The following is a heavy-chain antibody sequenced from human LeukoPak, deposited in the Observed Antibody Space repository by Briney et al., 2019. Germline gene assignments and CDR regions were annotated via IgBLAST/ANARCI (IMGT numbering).Heavy chain of an antibody. CDR1: GGSISSYY. V-gene: IGHV4-59*01. Sequence: SETLSLTCTVSGGSISSYYWSWIRQPPGKGLEWIGYIYYSRSTNYNPSLKSRVTISVDTSKNQFSLKLSSVTAADTAVYYCARAHCSGGSCYPDYWGQGTLVTVSS. J-gene: IGHJ4*02. CDR2: IYYSRST. D-gene: IGHD2-15*01. CDR3: ARAHCSGGSCYPDY.